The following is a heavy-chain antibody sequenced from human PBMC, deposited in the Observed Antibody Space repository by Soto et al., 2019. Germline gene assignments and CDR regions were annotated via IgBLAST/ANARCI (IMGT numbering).Heavy chain of an antibody. V-gene: IGHV3-23*01. D-gene: IGHD3-9*01. Sequence: GSLRLSCAASGFTFSNYAMSWVRQAPGKGLEWVSGIGSSGSNTYYADSVKGRFTISRDNSKNTLFLQMNSLRAEDTAEYYCARVVRYFDTPYGMDVWGQGTTVTVSS. CDR3: ARVVRYFDTPYGMDV. CDR2: IGSSGSNT. J-gene: IGHJ6*02. CDR1: GFTFSNYA.